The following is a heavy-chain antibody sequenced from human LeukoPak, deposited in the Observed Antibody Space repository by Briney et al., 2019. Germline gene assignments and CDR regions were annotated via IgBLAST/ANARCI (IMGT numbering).Heavy chain of an antibody. D-gene: IGHD1-26*01. CDR1: GGSISSSSYY. CDR2: IYYSGST. Sequence: SETLSLTCTVSGGSISSSSYYWGWIRQPPGKGLEWIGSIYYSGSTYYNPSLKSRVTISVGTSKNQFSLKLSSVTAADTAVYYCARVVGGRYYYYYMDVWGKGTTVTISS. V-gene: IGHV4-39*07. J-gene: IGHJ6*03. CDR3: ARVVGGRYYYYYMDV.